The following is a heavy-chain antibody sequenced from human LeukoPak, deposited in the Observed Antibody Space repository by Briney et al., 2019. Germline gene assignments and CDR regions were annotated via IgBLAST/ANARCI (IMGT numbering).Heavy chain of an antibody. CDR1: GFTFSSYA. V-gene: IGHV3-23*01. CDR2: ISGSGGST. D-gene: IGHD2-15*01. CDR3: AKGIIVVIAADRDAFDI. Sequence: GGSLRLSCAASGFTFSSYAMSWVRQAPGKGLEWVSAISGSGGSTYYADSVKGRFTISRDNSKNSLYLQMNSLRAEDTALYYCAKGIIVVIAADRDAFDIWGQGTMVTVSS. J-gene: IGHJ3*02.